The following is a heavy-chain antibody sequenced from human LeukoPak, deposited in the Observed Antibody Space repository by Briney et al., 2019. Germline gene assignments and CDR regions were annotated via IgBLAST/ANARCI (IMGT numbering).Heavy chain of an antibody. CDR2: FDPEDGET. V-gene: IGHV1-24*01. D-gene: IGHD3-10*01. J-gene: IGHJ3*02. CDR1: GYTLTELS. Sequence: ASVKVSCKVSGYTLTELSMHWVRQAPGKGLEWMGGFDPEDGETIYAQKFQGRVTMTEDTSTDTAYMELRSLRSDDTAVYYCARVPWNTMVRGAQDAFDIWGQETVVTVSS. CDR3: ARVPWNTMVRGAQDAFDI.